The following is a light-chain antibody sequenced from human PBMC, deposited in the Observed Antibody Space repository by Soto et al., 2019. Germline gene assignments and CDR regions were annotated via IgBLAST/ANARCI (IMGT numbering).Light chain of an antibody. CDR1: QSISSW. CDR2: KAS. CDR3: QRYNCYPWT. J-gene: IGKJ1*01. Sequence: DIQMTQSPSTLSASVGDRVTITCRASQSISSWLAWYQQKPGQAPKLLIYKASSLGSGVPSRFSGSGSGAEFPLTISSLQPDDFATYYCQRYNCYPWTFGQGTKVEIK. V-gene: IGKV1-5*03.